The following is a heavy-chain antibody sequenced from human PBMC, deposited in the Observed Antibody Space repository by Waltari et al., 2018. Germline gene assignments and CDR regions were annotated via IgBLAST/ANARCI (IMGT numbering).Heavy chain of an antibody. CDR1: GYSFTTTW. D-gene: IGHD3-10*01. CDR3: VVGSSFDY. J-gene: IGHJ4*02. Sequence: EVQVVQSGAEVKKPGESLKISCEGSGYSFTTTWIGWVRQMPGKGLEWMGIIFPGDSVTRYSPSFQGQVTISADKSINTAYLQWSTLKASDTAMYYCVVGSSFDYWGQGTLVTVSS. CDR2: IFPGDSVT. V-gene: IGHV5-51*01.